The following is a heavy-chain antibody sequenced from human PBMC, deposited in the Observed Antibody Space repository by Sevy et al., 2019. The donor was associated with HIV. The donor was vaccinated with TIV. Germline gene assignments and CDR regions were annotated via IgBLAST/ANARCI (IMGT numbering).Heavy chain of an antibody. J-gene: IGHJ6*02. CDR1: GFTFSDYY. CDR2: ISSSGSTI. D-gene: IGHD5-18*01. Sequence: GGSLRLSCAASGFTFSDYYMSWIRQAPGKGLEWVSYISSSGSTIYYADSVKGRFTISRDNAKNSLYLQMNSLRAEDTAMYYCARVGDTAMVTGPSYYYYGMDVWGQGTTVTVSS. V-gene: IGHV3-11*01. CDR3: ARVGDTAMVTGPSYYYYGMDV.